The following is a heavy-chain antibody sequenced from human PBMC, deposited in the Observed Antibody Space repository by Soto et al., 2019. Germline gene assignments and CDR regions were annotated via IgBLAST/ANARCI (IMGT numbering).Heavy chain of an antibody. Sequence: GGSMRLSCAASGFTFSIYAMTWVRQSPGKGLEWVSSMSRTGDNTYYADSVKGRFTISRDNSKNTLYLQMNSLRAEDTAIYYCAKDQSNSNPLYYFDFWGPGTLVTVSS. V-gene: IGHV3-23*01. D-gene: IGHD3-22*01. J-gene: IGHJ4*02. CDR3: AKDQSNSNPLYYFDF. CDR1: GFTFSIYA. CDR2: MSRTGDNT.